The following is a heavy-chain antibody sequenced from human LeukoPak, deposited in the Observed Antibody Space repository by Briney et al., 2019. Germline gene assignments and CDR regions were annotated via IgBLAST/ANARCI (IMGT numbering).Heavy chain of an antibody. J-gene: IGHJ5*02. V-gene: IGHV3-23*01. CDR3: AKDRSVYYYDSSGYLRPDWFDP. CDR1: GFTFSSYA. Sequence: GGSLRLSCAASGFTFSSYAMSWVRQAPGKGLEWVSAISGSGGSTYYADSVKGRFTISRDNSKNTLYLQMNSLRAEDTAVYYCAKDRSVYYYDSSGYLRPDWFDPWGQGTLVTVSP. D-gene: IGHD3-22*01. CDR2: ISGSGGST.